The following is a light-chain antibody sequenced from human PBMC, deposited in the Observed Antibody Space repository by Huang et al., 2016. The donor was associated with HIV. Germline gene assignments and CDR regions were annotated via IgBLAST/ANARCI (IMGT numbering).Light chain of an antibody. Sequence: EIVMTQSPATLSVSPGERATLSCRASQSVSSNLAWYQQNPGQAPRLRIEGASTRATGIPARFSGSGSGTEFTLTISSLQSEDFAVYYCQQYNNWPKVFTFGPGTKVDIK. V-gene: IGKV3-15*01. J-gene: IGKJ3*01. CDR1: QSVSSN. CDR2: GAS. CDR3: QQYNNWPKVFT.